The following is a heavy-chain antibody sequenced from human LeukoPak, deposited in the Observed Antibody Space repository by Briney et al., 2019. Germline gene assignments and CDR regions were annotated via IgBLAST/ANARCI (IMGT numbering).Heavy chain of an antibody. D-gene: IGHD6-19*01. CDR1: GGSFSGYY. J-gene: IGHJ6*02. V-gene: IGHV4-4*07. Sequence: SETLSLTCAVYGGSFSGYYWSWIRQPAGKGLEWIGRIYTSGSTNYNPSLKSRVTMSVDTSKNQFSLKLSSVTAADTAVYYCARDLPYSSGWYGYYYYYYGMDVWGQGTTVTVSS. CDR2: IYTSGST. CDR3: ARDLPYSSGWYGYYYYYYGMDV.